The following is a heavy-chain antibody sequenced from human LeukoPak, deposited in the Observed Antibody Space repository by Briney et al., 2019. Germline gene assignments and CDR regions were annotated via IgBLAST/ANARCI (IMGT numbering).Heavy chain of an antibody. D-gene: IGHD2-2*01. CDR3: ARGAEVVPAAAKEYYYYYYYMDV. J-gene: IGHJ6*03. V-gene: IGHV1-8*01. CDR1: GYTFTSYD. Sequence: ASVKVSCKASGYTFTSYDINWVRQATGQGLEWMGWMNPNSGNTGYAQKFQGRVTMTRNTSISTAYMELSSLRSEDTAVYYCARGAEVVPAAAKEYYYYYYYMDVWGKGTTVTISS. CDR2: MNPNSGNT.